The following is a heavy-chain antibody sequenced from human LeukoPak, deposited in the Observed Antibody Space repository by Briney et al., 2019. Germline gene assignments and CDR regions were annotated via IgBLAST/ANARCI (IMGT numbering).Heavy chain of an antibody. Sequence: GGSLRLSCAASGFTFSSYSMNWVRQAPGKGLEWVSSISSSSSYIYYADSVKGRFTISRDNAKNSLYLQMNSLRAEDTAVYYCAKYYDILTGREDMDVWGQGPRSPSP. CDR2: ISSSSSYI. J-gene: IGHJ6*02. CDR3: AKYYDILTGREDMDV. CDR1: GFTFSSYS. V-gene: IGHV3-21*01. D-gene: IGHD3-9*01.